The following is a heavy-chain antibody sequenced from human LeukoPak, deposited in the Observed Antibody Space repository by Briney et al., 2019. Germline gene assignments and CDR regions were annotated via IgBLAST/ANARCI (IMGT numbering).Heavy chain of an antibody. CDR2: INHSGST. J-gene: IGHJ5*02. CDR3: ARGYSSGFNWFDP. D-gene: IGHD6-19*01. V-gene: IGHV4-34*01. CDR1: GGSFSGYY. Sequence: PSETLSLTCAVYGGSFSGYYWTWIRQPPGKGLEWIGEINHSGSTNYNPSLKSRVTISVDTSKNQFSLKLTSVTAADTAVYYCARGYSSGFNWFDPWGLGTLVTVSS.